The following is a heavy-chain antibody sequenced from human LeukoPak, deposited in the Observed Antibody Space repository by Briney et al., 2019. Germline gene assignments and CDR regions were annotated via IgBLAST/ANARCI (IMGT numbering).Heavy chain of an antibody. D-gene: IGHD1-14*01. CDR3: ATQQGGNPAY. V-gene: IGHV3-7*03. CDR1: GFFFNSYW. Sequence: GGSLRLSCVTSGFFFNSYWMSWVRQAPGKGLEWVANENQDGSEIYYVDSVKGRFIMSRDNTKNSFYLQMSSLRVEDTAVYYCATQQGGNPAYWGQGTLVTVSS. J-gene: IGHJ4*02. CDR2: ENQDGSEI.